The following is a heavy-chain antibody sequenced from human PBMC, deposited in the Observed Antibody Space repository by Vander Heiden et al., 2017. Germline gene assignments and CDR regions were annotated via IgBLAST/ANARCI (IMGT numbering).Heavy chain of an antibody. D-gene: IGHD1-26*01. CDR2: FSRSGDNT. J-gene: IGHJ4*02. V-gene: IGHV3-23*01. CDR1: GFFFRNCG. CDR3: AKGGVLGAATPYYFHF. Sequence: EVVLLESGGGLVQPGGSLRLSCVASGFFFRNCGMTWVRQAPGKGLEWVSSFSRSGDNTYYADSVKGRFTISRDNSRNTVFLQMNSLRVEDTAVYFCAKGGVLGAATPYYFHFWGQGTLVSVSS.